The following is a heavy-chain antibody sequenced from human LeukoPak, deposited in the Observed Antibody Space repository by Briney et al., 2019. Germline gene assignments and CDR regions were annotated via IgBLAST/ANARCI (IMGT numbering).Heavy chain of an antibody. J-gene: IGHJ4*02. V-gene: IGHV4-59*01. CDR3: ARSPLIPSGWLGFDY. CDR1: GDSISNYY. CDR2: IYSGGST. Sequence: SETLSLTCAVSGDSISNYYWSWIRQSPGTGLEWIGYIYSGGSTNYNPSLESRVTISIDTSKNQFSLKLRSVSAADTAVYYCARSPLIPSGWLGFDYWGQGTLVTVSS. D-gene: IGHD6-19*01.